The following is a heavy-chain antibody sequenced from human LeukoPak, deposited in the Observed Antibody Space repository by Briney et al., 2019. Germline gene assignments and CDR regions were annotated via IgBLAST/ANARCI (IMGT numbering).Heavy chain of an antibody. Sequence: PSETLSLTCTVSGGSISSSSYYWGWIRQPPGKGLEWIGYIYYSGSTNYNPSLKSRVTISVDTSKNQFSLKLSSVTAADTAVYYCARGYDILTGYLFDYWGQGTLVTVSS. V-gene: IGHV4-61*05. D-gene: IGHD3-9*01. CDR1: GGSISSSSYY. CDR3: ARGYDILTGYLFDY. J-gene: IGHJ4*02. CDR2: IYYSGST.